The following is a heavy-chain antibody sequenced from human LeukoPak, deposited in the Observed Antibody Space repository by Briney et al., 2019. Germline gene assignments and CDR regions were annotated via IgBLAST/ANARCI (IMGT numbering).Heavy chain of an antibody. CDR2: IYYSGST. CDR3: ASLRDDYGSGSYPDY. D-gene: IGHD3-10*01. CDR1: GYSISSGYY. V-gene: IGHV4-38-2*01. J-gene: IGHJ4*02. Sequence: SETLSLTCAVSGYSISSGYYWGWIRQPPGKGLEWIGSIYYSGSTYYNPSLKSRVTISVDTSKNQFSLKLSSVTAADTAVYYCASLRDDYGSGSYPDYWGQGTLVTVSS.